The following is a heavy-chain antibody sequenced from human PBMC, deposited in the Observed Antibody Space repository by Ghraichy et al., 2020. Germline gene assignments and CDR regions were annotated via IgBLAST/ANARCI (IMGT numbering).Heavy chain of an antibody. Sequence: GGAGRLSCAASGFTFSSYSMNWVRQAPGKGLEWVSSISSSSSYIYYADSVKGRFTISRDNAKNSLYLQMNSLRAEDTAVYYCARDSEYSSSSSTFYYYGMDVWGQGTTVTVSS. CDR1: GFTFSSYS. CDR3: ARDSEYSSSSSTFYYYGMDV. D-gene: IGHD6-6*01. CDR2: ISSSSSYI. V-gene: IGHV3-21*01. J-gene: IGHJ6*02.